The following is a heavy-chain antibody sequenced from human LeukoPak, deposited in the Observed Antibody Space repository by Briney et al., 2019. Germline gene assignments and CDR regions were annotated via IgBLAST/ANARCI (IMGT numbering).Heavy chain of an antibody. V-gene: IGHV1-2*02. CDR3: ARGVAGSYYYYYMDV. J-gene: IGHJ6*03. CDR2: ISPNSGGT. D-gene: IGHD6-19*01. CDR1: GYTFTGYY. Sequence: GASVKVSCKASGYTFTGYYMHWVRQAPGQGLEWMGWISPNSGGTNYAQKFQGRVTMTRDTSISTAYMELSRLRSDDTAVYYCARGVAGSYYYYYMDVWGKGTTVTISS.